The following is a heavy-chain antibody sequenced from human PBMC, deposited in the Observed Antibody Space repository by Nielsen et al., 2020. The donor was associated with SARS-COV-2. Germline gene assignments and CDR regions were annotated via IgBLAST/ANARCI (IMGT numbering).Heavy chain of an antibody. Sequence: SETLSLTCTVSGGSISSYYWSWIRQPPGKGLEWIGYIYYSGSTNYNPSLKSRVTISVDTSKNQFSLKLSSVTAADTAVYYCAGDPQNIGYGMDVWGQGTTVTVSS. CDR3: AGDPQNIGYGMDV. J-gene: IGHJ6*02. CDR1: GGSISSYY. CDR2: IYYSGST. D-gene: IGHD2/OR15-2a*01. V-gene: IGHV4-59*01.